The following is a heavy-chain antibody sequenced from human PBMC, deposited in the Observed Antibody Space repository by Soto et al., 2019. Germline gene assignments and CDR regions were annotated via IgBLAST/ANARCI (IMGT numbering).Heavy chain of an antibody. J-gene: IGHJ5*02. Sequence: SETLSLTCAVYGGSFSGYYLSWIRQPPGKGLEWIGEINHSGSTNYNPSLKSRVTISVDTSKNQFSLKLSSVTAADTAVYYCARGLYPANWGSHWFDPWGQGTLVTVSS. CDR3: ARGLYPANWGSHWFDP. CDR1: GGSFSGYY. D-gene: IGHD7-27*01. CDR2: INHSGST. V-gene: IGHV4-34*01.